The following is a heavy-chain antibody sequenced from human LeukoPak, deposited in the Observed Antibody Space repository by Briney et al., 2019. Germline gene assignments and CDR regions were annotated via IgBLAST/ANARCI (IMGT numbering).Heavy chain of an antibody. CDR2: ISTYNGDT. V-gene: IGHV1-18*01. D-gene: IGHD6-13*01. J-gene: IGHJ5*02. CDR1: GYTFTSYG. CDR3: ARALLPHSSSWEGYWFDP. Sequence: ASVKVSCKASGYTFTSYGINWVRQAPGQGLEWMGWISTYNGDTNYTQKLQDRLTMTTDTSTSTAYMELRSLRSDDTAVYYCARALLPHSSSWEGYWFDPWGQGTLVTVSS.